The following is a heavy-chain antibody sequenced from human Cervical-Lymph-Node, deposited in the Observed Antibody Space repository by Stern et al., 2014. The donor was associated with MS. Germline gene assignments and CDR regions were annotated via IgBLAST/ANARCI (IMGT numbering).Heavy chain of an antibody. J-gene: IGHJ3*02. CDR2: IYPSDSDS. V-gene: IGHV5-51*01. Sequence: VQLVESGPEVKKPGQSLKISCKGSGYSFSSHWIGWVRQVPGKGLEWVAIIYPSDSDSRVSPSFQGQVTISADKSISTAYLQWSSLKASDTGTYYCARQEVDDAFDIWGQGTMVNVSS. CDR1: GYSFSSHW. CDR3: ARQEVDDAFDI. D-gene: IGHD2-15*01.